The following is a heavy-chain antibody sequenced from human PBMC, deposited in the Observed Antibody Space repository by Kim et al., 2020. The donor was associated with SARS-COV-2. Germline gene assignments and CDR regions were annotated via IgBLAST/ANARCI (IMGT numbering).Heavy chain of an antibody. CDR2: ISSTGDTI. D-gene: IGHD1-7*01. V-gene: IGHV3-11*04. J-gene: IGHJ4*02. Sequence: GESLKISCAASGFRFSDSYLSWVRRAPGKGLEWVSFISSTGDTIYYSDSVRGRFTISRDNAKNSLYLHMNTLRAEDTALYYCARGIPGTAGQGFDYWGRG. CDR3: ARGIPGTAGQGFDY. CDR1: GFRFSDSY.